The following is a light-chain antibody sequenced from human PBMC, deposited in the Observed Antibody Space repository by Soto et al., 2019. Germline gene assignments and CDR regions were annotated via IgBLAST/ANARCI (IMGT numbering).Light chain of an antibody. Sequence: DIVLTQSPGTLSLSPGDRATLSCRASQSVTRNSLAWFQQIPGQAPRLLIFGASNRATGIPDRFSGSGSGTEFTLTISSLQSEDFGTYYCQHFYNYSQTFGQGTKVDIK. CDR1: QSVTRNS. V-gene: IGKV3-20*01. CDR2: GAS. J-gene: IGKJ1*01. CDR3: QHFYNYSQT.